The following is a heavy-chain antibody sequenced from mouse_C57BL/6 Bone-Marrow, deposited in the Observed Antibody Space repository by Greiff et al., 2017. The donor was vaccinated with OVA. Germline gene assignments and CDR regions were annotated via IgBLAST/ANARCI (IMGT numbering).Heavy chain of an antibody. D-gene: IGHD1-1*01. CDR1: GFTFTDYY. CDR3: ARYSGNYFDY. J-gene: IGHJ2*01. CDR2: IRNKANGYTT. Sequence: EVMLVESGGGLVQPGGSLSLSCAASGFTFTDYYMSWVRPPPGKALEWLGFIRNKANGYTTEYSASVKGRFTISRDNSQSILYLQMNALRAEDSATYYCARYSGNYFDYWGQGTTLTVSS. V-gene: IGHV7-3*01.